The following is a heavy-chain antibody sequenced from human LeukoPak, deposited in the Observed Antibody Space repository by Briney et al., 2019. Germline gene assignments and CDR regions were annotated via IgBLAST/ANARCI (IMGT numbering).Heavy chain of an antibody. CDR3: ARGAGTGFDH. V-gene: IGHV3-13*04. J-gene: IGHJ4*02. CDR1: GFTFSADD. Sequence: GGSLRLSCAASGFTFSADDMHWVRQEPGKGLEWVSGIGRGGDTYYPASVKGRFTISRENAKNSLFLQMNSLRAGDTAVYYCARGAGTGFDHWGQGVLVTVSS. CDR2: IGRGGDT. D-gene: IGHD6-13*01.